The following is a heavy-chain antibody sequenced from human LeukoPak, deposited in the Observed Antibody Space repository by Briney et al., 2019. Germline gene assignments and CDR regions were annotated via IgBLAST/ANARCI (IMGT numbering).Heavy chain of an antibody. CDR1: GYTFTGYY. Sequence: ASVKVSCKASGYTFTGYYMHWVRQAPGQGLEWMGRINPNSGGTNYAQKFQGRVTMTRDTSISTAYMELSRLRSDDTAVYYCAREHLTEYSSSSGFDYWGQGTLVTVSS. J-gene: IGHJ4*02. V-gene: IGHV1-2*06. CDR2: INPNSGGT. D-gene: IGHD6-6*01. CDR3: AREHLTEYSSSSGFDY.